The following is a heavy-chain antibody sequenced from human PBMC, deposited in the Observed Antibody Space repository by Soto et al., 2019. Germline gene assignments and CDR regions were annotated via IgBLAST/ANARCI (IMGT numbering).Heavy chain of an antibody. CDR2: IYHSGST. CDR1: GGSISSSNW. V-gene: IGHV4-4*02. Sequence: SETLSLTCAVSGGSISSSNWWSWVRQPPGKGLEWIGEIYHSGSTNYNPSLKSRATISADTSKNQFSLKLNSVTAADTAVYYCARLDLTYYLDYWGQGTLVTVSS. D-gene: IGHD3-3*01. J-gene: IGHJ4*02. CDR3: ARLDLTYYLDY.